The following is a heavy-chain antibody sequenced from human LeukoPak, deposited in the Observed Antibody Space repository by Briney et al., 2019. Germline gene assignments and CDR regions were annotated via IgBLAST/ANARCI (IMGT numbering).Heavy chain of an antibody. V-gene: IGHV3-23*01. CDR3: AVRITMVRGVIDY. D-gene: IGHD3-10*01. CDR1: GFTFNSYA. CDR2: ISGSGGST. Sequence: PGGSLRLSCAASGFTFNSYAMSWVRQAPGKGLEWVSAISGSGGSTYYADSVKGRFTISRDNSKNTLYLQMNSLRAEDTAVYYCAVRITMVRGVIDYWGQGTLVTVSS. J-gene: IGHJ4*02.